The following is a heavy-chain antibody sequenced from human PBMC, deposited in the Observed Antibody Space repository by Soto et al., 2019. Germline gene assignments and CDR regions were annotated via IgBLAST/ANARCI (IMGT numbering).Heavy chain of an antibody. D-gene: IGHD6-6*01. CDR3: AKVLGIAARLPYYYYYYGMDV. J-gene: IGHJ6*02. CDR2: ISGSGGST. CDR1: GFTFSTYW. V-gene: IGHV3-23*01. Sequence: PGGSLRLSCAASGFTFSTYWMGWVRQAPGTGLASVSAISGSGGSTYYADSVKGRFTISRDTSKNTLYLQMNSLRAEDTAVYYCAKVLGIAARLPYYYYYYGMDVWGQGTTVTVSS.